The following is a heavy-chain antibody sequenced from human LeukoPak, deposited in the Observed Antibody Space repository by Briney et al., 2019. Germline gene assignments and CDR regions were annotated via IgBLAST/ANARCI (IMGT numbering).Heavy chain of an antibody. CDR1: GGSFSGYY. CDR3: ARLGYCSGGSCYPIDY. D-gene: IGHD2-15*01. CDR2: INHSGST. J-gene: IGHJ4*02. Sequence: SETLSLTCAVYGGSFSGYYWSWIRQPPGKGLEWTGEINHSGSTNYNPSLKSRVTISVDTSKNQFSLKLSSVTAADTAVYYCARLGYCSGGSCYPIDYWGQGTLVTVSS. V-gene: IGHV4-34*01.